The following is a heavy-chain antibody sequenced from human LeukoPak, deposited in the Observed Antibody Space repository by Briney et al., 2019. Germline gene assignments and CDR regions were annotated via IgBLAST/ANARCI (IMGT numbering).Heavy chain of an antibody. CDR2: INHSGST. CDR3: ATGEYYYDSSGYYYDCGMDV. D-gene: IGHD3-22*01. Sequence: PSETLSLTCAVYGGSFSGYYWSWIRQPPGKGLEWIGEINHSGSTNYNPSLKSRVTISVDTSKNQFSLKLSSATAADTAVYYCATGEYYYDSSGYYYDCGMDVWGQGTTVTVSS. J-gene: IGHJ6*02. CDR1: GGSFSGYY. V-gene: IGHV4-34*01.